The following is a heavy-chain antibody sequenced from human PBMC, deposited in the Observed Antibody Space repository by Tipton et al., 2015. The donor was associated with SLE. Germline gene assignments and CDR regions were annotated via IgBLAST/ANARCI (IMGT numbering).Heavy chain of an antibody. J-gene: IGHJ3*02. CDR3: ARRIDCGGDCYYAFGI. D-gene: IGHD2-21*01. V-gene: IGHV3-30*04. CDR1: GFTFSSYA. CDR2: ISYDGSNK. Sequence: RSLRLSCAASGFTFSSYAMHWVRQAPGKGLEWVAVISYDGSNKYYADSVKGRFTISRDNSKNTLYLQMNSLRAEDTAVYYCARRIDCGGDCYYAFGIWGQGTMVTVSS.